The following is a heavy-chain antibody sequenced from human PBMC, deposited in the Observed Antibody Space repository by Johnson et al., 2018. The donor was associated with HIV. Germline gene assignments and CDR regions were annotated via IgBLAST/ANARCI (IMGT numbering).Heavy chain of an antibody. J-gene: IGHJ3*02. Sequence: QMLLVESGGGVVQPGGSLRLSCAASGLTLSRCDMHWVRQAPGKGLEWVAFIRYDGSNKYYEDSVKGRFTISRDNSKNTLYLQMNSLISEDTAVYYCARTGRRVVVRGGAFDIWGQGTLVTVSS. V-gene: IGHV3-30*02. CDR1: GLTLSRCD. CDR3: ARTGRRVVVRGGAFDI. CDR2: IRYDGSNK. D-gene: IGHD3-22*01.